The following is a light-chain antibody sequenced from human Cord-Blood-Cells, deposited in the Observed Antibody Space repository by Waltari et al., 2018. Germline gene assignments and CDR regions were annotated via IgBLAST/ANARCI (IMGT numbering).Light chain of an antibody. CDR3: QQYDNLPLT. Sequence: DIQMTQSPSSLSASLGASVTITCQASQDSSNYLNWYQQKPGKAPKLLIYDASNLETGVPSRFSGSGSRTDFTFTISSLQPEDIATYYCQQYDNLPLTFGGGTKVEIK. V-gene: IGKV1-33*01. CDR2: DAS. CDR1: QDSSNY. J-gene: IGKJ4*01.